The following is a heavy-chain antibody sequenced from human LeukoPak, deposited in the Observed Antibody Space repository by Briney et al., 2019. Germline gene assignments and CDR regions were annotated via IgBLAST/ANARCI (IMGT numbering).Heavy chain of an antibody. Sequence: PGGSLRLSCAASGFTFSSYSMNWVRQAPGKGLEWVSSISSSSSYIYYADSVKGRFTISRDNAKNSLCLQMNSLRAEDTAVYYCARRDTAMADYYYYYMDVWGKGATVTVSS. CDR1: GFTFSSYS. V-gene: IGHV3-21*01. D-gene: IGHD5-18*01. CDR2: ISSSSSYI. CDR3: ARRDTAMADYYYYYMDV. J-gene: IGHJ6*03.